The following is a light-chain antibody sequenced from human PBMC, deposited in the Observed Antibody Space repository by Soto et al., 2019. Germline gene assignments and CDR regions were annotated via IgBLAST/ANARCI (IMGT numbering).Light chain of an antibody. CDR3: GTWHSSLSAYV. J-gene: IGLJ1*01. V-gene: IGLV1-51*01. CDR2: DNN. Sequence: QSVLTQPPSVSAAPGQKVTISCSGGNSDIVQNYVSSYQHLPGTAPKLLIHDNNKRTSEIPDRFSVSKSGTTATLDTTGLQTGDEGDYYCGTWHSSLSAYVFGAGTKLTVL. CDR1: NSDIVQNY.